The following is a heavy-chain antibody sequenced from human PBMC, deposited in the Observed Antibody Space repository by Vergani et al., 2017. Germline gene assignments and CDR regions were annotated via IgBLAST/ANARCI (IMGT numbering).Heavy chain of an antibody. CDR1: GGSISSGNYY. D-gene: IGHD5/OR15-5a*01. J-gene: IGHJ4*02. CDR2: IYTSGST. CDR3: ARGSTIFGY. Sequence: QVQLQESGPGLVKPSQTLSLTCTVSGGSISSGNYYWSWIRQAAGKRLEWIGCIYTSGSTNYNPSLKSRVTMSVDTSKNQFSLKLRFVTAADTAVYYCARGSTIFGYWGQGALVTVSS. V-gene: IGHV4-61*02.